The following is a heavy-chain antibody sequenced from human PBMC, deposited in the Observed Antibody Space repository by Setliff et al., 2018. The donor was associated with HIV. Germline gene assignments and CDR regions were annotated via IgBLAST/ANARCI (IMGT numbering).Heavy chain of an antibody. D-gene: IGHD3-22*01. CDR2: TTQTGENT. CDR3: ATDSSGPLSH. Sequence: GASVKVSCVASGFTFSNYAMNWVRQAPGKRLEWVSGTTQTGENTYYADSVKGRFVISRDNSKNTLYLQVSSLRADDSATYYCATDSSGPLSHWGPGTLVTVSS. CDR1: GFTFSNYA. J-gene: IGHJ4*02. V-gene: IGHV3-23*01.